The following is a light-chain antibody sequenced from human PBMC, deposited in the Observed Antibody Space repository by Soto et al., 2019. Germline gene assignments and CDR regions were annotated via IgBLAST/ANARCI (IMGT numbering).Light chain of an antibody. J-gene: IGKJ1*01. V-gene: IGKV3-20*01. CDR3: QQYGSSLTWT. CDR1: QSVSSSY. Sequence: IVLTQSPGTLSLSPGERATLSCRASQSVSSSYLAWYQQNPGQAPRLLIYGASSRATGIPDRFSGSGSGTDFTLTISRLEPEDFAVYYCQQYGSSLTWTFGQGTKVDI. CDR2: GAS.